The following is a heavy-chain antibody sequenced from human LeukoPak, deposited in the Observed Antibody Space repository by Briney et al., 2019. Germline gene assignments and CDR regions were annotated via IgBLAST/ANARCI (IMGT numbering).Heavy chain of an antibody. CDR3: ARGGDYGDSYYDY. V-gene: IGHV3-11*04. J-gene: IGHJ4*02. D-gene: IGHD4-17*01. CDR2: ISSSGSTI. Sequence: GGSLTLSCAASGFTFSDYYMSWIRQAPGKGLECVSYISSSGSTIYYADSVKGRFTISRDNAKNSLHLQMNSLRAEDTAVYYCARGGDYGDSYYDYWGQGTLVTVSS. CDR1: GFTFSDYY.